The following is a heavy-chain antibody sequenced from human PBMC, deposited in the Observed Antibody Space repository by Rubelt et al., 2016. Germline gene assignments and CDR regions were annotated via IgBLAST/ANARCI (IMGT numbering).Heavy chain of an antibody. Sequence: EVQLVESGGGLIQPGGSLRLSCAASGFTVSSNYMSWVRQAPGKGLEWVSVIYSGGSTYYADSVKGRFTILGGNSKKRLYLQMNILRAEDTAVYYCARGCYYDSSGYYSFDYWGQGTLVTVSS. D-gene: IGHD3-22*01. CDR3: ARGCYYDSSGYYSFDY. CDR1: GFTVSSNY. J-gene: IGHJ4*02. V-gene: IGHV3-53*01. CDR2: IYSGGST.